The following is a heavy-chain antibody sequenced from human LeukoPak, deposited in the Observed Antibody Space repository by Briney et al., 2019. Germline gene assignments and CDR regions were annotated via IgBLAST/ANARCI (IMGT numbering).Heavy chain of an antibody. CDR3: ASRFRQQLAFDY. V-gene: IGHV4-4*02. CDR2: IYHSGST. D-gene: IGHD6-13*01. CDR1: GGSISSSNW. Sequence: SGTLSLTCAVSGGSISSSNWWSWVRQPPGKGLEWIGEIYHSGSTNYNPSLKGRVTISVDKSKNQFSLKLSSVTAADTAVYYCASRFRQQLAFDYWGQGTLVTVSS. J-gene: IGHJ4*02.